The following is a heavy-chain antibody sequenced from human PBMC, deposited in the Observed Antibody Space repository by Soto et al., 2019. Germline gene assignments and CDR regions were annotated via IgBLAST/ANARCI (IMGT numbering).Heavy chain of an antibody. D-gene: IGHD3-22*01. J-gene: IGHJ4*02. CDR2: INPSGGST. Sequence: ASVKVSCKASGYTFTSYYMHWVRQAPGQGLEWMGIINPSGGSTSYAQKFQGRVTMTRDTSTSTVYMELSSLRSEDTAVYYCARDCVDSSAYPTIPFAYWGQGTLVTVSS. CDR3: ARDCVDSSAYPTIPFAY. V-gene: IGHV1-46*01. CDR1: GYTFTSYY.